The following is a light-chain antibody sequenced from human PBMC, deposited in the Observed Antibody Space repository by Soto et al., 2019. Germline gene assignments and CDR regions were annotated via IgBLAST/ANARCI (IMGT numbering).Light chain of an antibody. Sequence: EIVMTQSPATLSVSPGERATLSCRASQSVSSNLAWYQQKPGQVPRLLIYGASTRATGIPARFSGSGSETEFTLTIGSLQSEDFAVYYCQQYNSGPLTFGQGTKVDIK. J-gene: IGKJ2*01. V-gene: IGKV3-15*01. CDR3: QQYNSGPLT. CDR2: GAS. CDR1: QSVSSN.